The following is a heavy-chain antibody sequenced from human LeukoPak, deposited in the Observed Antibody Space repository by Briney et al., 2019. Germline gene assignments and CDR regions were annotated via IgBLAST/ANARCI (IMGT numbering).Heavy chain of an antibody. J-gene: IGHJ6*02. V-gene: IGHV3-20*01. CDR3: ARGGYGSGSYYNYYYYGMDV. D-gene: IGHD3-10*01. Sequence: GGSLRLSCAASGFTFDDYGMSWVRQAPGKGLEWVSGINWSGGSTVYADSVKGRFTISRDNAKNSLYLQMNSLRAEDTALYHCARGGYGSGSYYNYYYYGMDVWGQGTTVTVSS. CDR2: INWSGGST. CDR1: GFTFDDYG.